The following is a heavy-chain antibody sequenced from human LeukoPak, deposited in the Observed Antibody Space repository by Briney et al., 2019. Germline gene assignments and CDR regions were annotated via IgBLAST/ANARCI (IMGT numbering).Heavy chain of an antibody. D-gene: IGHD2-15*01. CDR3: AKGRGYCSGGSCYTDY. V-gene: IGHV3-23*01. J-gene: IGHJ4*02. Sequence: GGSLRLSSTASGFTFSNYAMSWVRQAPGKGLEWVSTISGSGASTYYADSVEGRFTISRDNSKNTLYLQLNSLRAEDTAVYYCAKGRGYCSGGSCYTDYWGQGSLVTVSS. CDR1: GFTFSNYA. CDR2: ISGSGAST.